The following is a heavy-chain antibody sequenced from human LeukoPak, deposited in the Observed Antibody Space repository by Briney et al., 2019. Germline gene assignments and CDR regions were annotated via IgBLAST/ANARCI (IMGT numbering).Heavy chain of an antibody. D-gene: IGHD4-17*01. J-gene: IGHJ4*02. V-gene: IGHV3-48*03. CDR3: VRVKTTVNTLDY. Sequence: PGGSLRLSCAASGFTFSSYEMNWVRQAPGKGLEWVSYIISSGSTIYYADSVKGRFTISRDNAKNSLYLQMNSLRAEDTAVYYCVRVKTTVNTLDYWGQGTLVTVSS. CDR2: IISSGSTI. CDR1: GFTFSSYE.